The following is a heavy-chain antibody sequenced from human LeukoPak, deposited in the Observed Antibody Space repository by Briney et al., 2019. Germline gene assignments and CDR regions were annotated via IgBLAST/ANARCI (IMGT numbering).Heavy chain of an antibody. Sequence: GRSLRLSYPPAAFTAARSSTGSVRQAPGKGLEWVAVISYDGSNKYYADSVEGRFTISRDNSKHTLYLQMNSLRAEDTAVCYCASVSGSYYDHFDYWGQGTLVTVSS. V-gene: IGHV3-30*04. CDR3: ASVSGSYYDHFDY. CDR2: ISYDGSNK. D-gene: IGHD1-26*01. CDR1: AFTAARSS. J-gene: IGHJ4*02.